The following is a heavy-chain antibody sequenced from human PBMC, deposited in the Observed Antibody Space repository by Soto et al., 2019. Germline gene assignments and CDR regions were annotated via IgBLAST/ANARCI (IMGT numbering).Heavy chain of an antibody. CDR1: GYTFTSYG. CDR3: ARVSVTIFGVALKEFDP. V-gene: IGHV1-18*01. Sequence: GGSVKVACKASGYTFTSYGISWVRQAPGQGLEWMGWISAYNGNTNYAQKLQGRVTMTKDTSTSTAYMELRSLRSDDTAVYYCARVSVTIFGVALKEFDPWGQGTLVTVSS. CDR2: ISAYNGNT. J-gene: IGHJ5*02. D-gene: IGHD3-3*01.